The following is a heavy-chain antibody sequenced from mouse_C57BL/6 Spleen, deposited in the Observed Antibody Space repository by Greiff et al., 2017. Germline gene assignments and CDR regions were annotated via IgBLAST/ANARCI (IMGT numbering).Heavy chain of an antibody. J-gene: IGHJ4*01. CDR2: IDPEDGET. V-gene: IGHV14-2*01. Sequence: VHVKQSGAELVKPGASVKLSCTASGFNIKDYYMHWVKQRTEQGLEWIGRIDPEDGETKYAPKFQGKATITADTSANTAYLQLSSLTSEDTAVYYCAPLCYGNEGAMDYWGQGTSVTVSS. D-gene: IGHD2-1*01. CDR1: GFNIKDYY. CDR3: APLCYGNEGAMDY.